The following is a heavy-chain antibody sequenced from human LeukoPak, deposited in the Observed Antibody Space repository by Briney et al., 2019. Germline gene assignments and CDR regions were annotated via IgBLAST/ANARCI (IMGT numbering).Heavy chain of an antibody. CDR1: GFTSIAYA. CDR3: ARNQQLGGHSYYYYGMDV. J-gene: IGHJ6*02. V-gene: IGHV3-23*01. Sequence: GGSLRLSCVGSGFTSIAYALTWARQAPGKGLEWVSGISGGGVTTYYADSVKGRFTISRDNSKNTLYLQMNSLRADDTGIYYCARNQQLGGHSYYYYGMDVWGQGTTVTVSS. D-gene: IGHD3-16*01. CDR2: ISGGGVTT.